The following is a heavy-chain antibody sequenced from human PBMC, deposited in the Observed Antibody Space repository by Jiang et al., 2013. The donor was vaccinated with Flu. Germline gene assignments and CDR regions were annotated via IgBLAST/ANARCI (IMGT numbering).Heavy chain of an antibody. V-gene: IGHV4-61*02. CDR1: GAPISSGAYY. Sequence: GSGLVKPSRTLSLTCTVSGAPISSGAYYWHWIRQPAGKGLEWIGRMYTTGSTDYNPSLKSRVTISVDTSKNQFSLKLSSVTAADTAVYYCARERGGAAAGTLGLNNWFDPWGQGTLVTVSS. CDR2: MYTTGST. J-gene: IGHJ5*02. D-gene: IGHD6-13*01. CDR3: ARERGGAAAGTLGLNNWFDP.